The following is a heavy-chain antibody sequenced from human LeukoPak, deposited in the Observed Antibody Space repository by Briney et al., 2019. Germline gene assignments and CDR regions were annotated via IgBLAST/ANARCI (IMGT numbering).Heavy chain of an antibody. Sequence: GGSPRLSCAASGFTFSTSVMSWVRQAPGKGLEWVSLISSSGIITRYADSAKGRFSISRDNSKNTLYLQMNSLRADDTAVYYCAKKSGLGFDYWGQGTLVTVSS. D-gene: IGHD6-19*01. CDR3: AKKSGLGFDY. J-gene: IGHJ4*02. CDR2: ISSSGIIT. V-gene: IGHV3-23*01. CDR1: GFTFSTSV.